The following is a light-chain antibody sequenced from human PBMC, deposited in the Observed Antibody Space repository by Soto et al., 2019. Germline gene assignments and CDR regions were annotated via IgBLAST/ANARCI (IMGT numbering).Light chain of an antibody. CDR1: ISDVGGYDY. J-gene: IGLJ1*01. CDR3: SSYTTSSNYV. CDR2: DVS. Sequence: QSALTQPASVSGSPGQSITISCTGTISDVGGYDYVSWYQQHPGKAPKLMIYDVSNRPSGVSNRFSGSKSGNTASLTISGLQADVEADYYCSSYTTSSNYVFGTGTKVTVL. V-gene: IGLV2-14*01.